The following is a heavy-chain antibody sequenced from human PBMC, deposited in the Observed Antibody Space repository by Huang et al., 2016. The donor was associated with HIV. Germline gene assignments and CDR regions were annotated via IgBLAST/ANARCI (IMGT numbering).Heavy chain of an antibody. CDR1: GYTFTSYY. CDR2: STPRGGST. D-gene: IGHD2-8*01. V-gene: IGHV1-46*01. J-gene: IGHJ4*02. CDR3: ARGVFVLMVYALGDHFDY. Sequence: QVQLVQSGAEVKKPGASVKVSCKASGYTFTSYYMHWVRQAPGQGLEWMGRSTPRGGSTSYAQKVQGRVTMTRDTSTSTVYMELSSLRSEDTAVYYCARGVFVLMVYALGDHFDYWGQGTLVTVSS.